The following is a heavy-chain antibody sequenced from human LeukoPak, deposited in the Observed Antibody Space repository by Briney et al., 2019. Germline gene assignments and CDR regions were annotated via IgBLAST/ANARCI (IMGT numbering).Heavy chain of an antibody. J-gene: IGHJ5*02. V-gene: IGHV1-18*01. D-gene: IGHD3-10*01. CDR1: GYTFTNYG. Sequence: GASVKVSCKASGYTFTNYGISWVRQAPGQGLEWMGWISAYNGNTNYAQKFQGRITMTTDTSTSTAYMELRSLRSDDTAVYYCARVVMVRGVNWFDPWGQGTLVTVSS. CDR3: ARVVMVRGVNWFDP. CDR2: ISAYNGNT.